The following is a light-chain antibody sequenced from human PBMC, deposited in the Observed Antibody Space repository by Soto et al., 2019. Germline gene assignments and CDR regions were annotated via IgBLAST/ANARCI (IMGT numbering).Light chain of an antibody. J-gene: IGLJ1*01. CDR1: SSSVGSNT. V-gene: IGLV1-44*01. Sequence: QSVLTQPPSAYGTPGQRITISCSGSSSSVGSNTVNWYQQVPGVAPKLLIYRNAQRPSGVPDRFSGSKSGTSASLVISGLQSGDEADYYCATWDDSLNIYVFGTGTKVTVL. CDR2: RNA. CDR3: ATWDDSLNIYV.